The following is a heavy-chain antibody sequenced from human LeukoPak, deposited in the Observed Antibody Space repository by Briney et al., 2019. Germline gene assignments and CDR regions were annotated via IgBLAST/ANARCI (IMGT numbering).Heavy chain of an antibody. CDR1: GYTFTVIY. Sequence: ASVKVFCKPSGYTFTVIYLHWVRQAPGQGLEWVGWMNPNSGVTGYAQNFQGRVTMTRDTSISTAYMELSSLTSDDTAVYYCTRGAGTSWFDYWGQGSLVTVSS. D-gene: IGHD2-2*01. J-gene: IGHJ4*02. CDR2: MNPNSGVT. CDR3: TRGAGTSWFDY. V-gene: IGHV1-2*02.